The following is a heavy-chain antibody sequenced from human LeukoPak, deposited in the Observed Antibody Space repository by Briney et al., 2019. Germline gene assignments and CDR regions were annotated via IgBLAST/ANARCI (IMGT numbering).Heavy chain of an antibody. CDR2: ISGSGGST. J-gene: IGHJ5*02. V-gene: IGHV3-23*01. CDR3: ARAVTWIDP. Sequence: GGTLRLSCAASGFTFSSYGMSWVRQAPGKGLEWVSAISGSGGSTYYADSVKGRFTISRDNSKNTLDLQMNGLRAEDTAVYYCARAVTWIDPWGQGTLVTVSS. CDR1: GFTFSSYG.